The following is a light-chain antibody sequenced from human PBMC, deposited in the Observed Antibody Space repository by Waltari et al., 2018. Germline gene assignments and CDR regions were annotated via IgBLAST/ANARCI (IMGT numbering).Light chain of an antibody. J-gene: IGLJ3*02. V-gene: IGLV10-54*04. CDR2: RNT. CDR1: INKVGDQG. CDR3: SAWDSSLSAWV. Sequence: QAGLTQSPSVSRALRQTATISCTGNINKVGDQGAAWLQQRQGPPPKLLSYRNTNRHSGISLGFSASRAGNTASLTVTGLQPEDEADYYCSAWDSSLSAWVFGAGTKLTVL.